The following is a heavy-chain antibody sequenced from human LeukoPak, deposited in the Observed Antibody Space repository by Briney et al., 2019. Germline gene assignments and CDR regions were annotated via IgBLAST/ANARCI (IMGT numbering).Heavy chain of an antibody. CDR1: GYAFTSYY. Sequence: ASVKVSCKASGYAFTSYYMHWVRQAPGQGLEWMGIINPSGGNTNYAQKLQGRVTMTTDTSTSTAYMELRSLRSDDTAVYYCARAPPLTGTEFDYWGQGTLVTVSS. CDR2: INPSGGNT. V-gene: IGHV1-46*01. D-gene: IGHD1-20*01. CDR3: ARAPPLTGTEFDY. J-gene: IGHJ4*02.